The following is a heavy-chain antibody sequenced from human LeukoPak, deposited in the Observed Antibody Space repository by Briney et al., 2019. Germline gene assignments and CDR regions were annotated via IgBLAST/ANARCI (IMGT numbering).Heavy chain of an antibody. J-gene: IGHJ4*02. CDR3: AKESIGPYYYDSSGHTDY. CDR1: GFTFSSYA. Sequence: GGSLRLSCAASGFTFSSYAMSWVRQAPGKGLEWVSAISGSGGSTYYADSVKGRFTISRDNSKNTLYLQMNSLRAEDTAVYYCAKESIGPYYYDSSGHTDYWGQGTLVTVSS. V-gene: IGHV3-23*01. D-gene: IGHD3-22*01. CDR2: ISGSGGST.